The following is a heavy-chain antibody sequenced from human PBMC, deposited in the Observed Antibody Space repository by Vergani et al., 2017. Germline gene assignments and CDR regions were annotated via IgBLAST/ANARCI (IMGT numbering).Heavy chain of an antibody. Sequence: EVQLVESGGGLVPPGLSLRLSCAASGFSFGDYAMTWVRQAPGKGLEWVAFIRNKAYGGTTEYAASVKGRFTISRDDSKRLAYLQLSGLKTEDTAVYFCSRGRGYSFGYSDYWGEGGMVAVCS. CDR3: SRGRGYSFGYSDY. D-gene: IGHD5-18*01. CDR2: IRNKAYGGTT. V-gene: IGHV3-49*04. CDR1: GFSFGDYA. J-gene: IGHJ4*02.